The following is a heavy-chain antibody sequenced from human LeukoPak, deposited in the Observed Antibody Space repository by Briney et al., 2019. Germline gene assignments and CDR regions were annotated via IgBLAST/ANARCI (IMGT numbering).Heavy chain of an antibody. J-gene: IGHJ3*01. CDR3: ARDRSVGATDDAFGV. D-gene: IGHD1-26*01. CDR1: GYTFTGSY. CDR2: INPNSGGT. Sequence: ASVKVSCKTSGYTFTGSYMHWVRQAPGQGLEWMGWINPNSGGTNYAQGFQGRVTMTRDTSISTVYMQLSRLHFDDTAVYYCARDRSVGATDDAFGVWGPGTMVTVSS. V-gene: IGHV1-2*02.